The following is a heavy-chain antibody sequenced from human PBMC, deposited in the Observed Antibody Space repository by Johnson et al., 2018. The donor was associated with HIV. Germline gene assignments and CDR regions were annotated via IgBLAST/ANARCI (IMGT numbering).Heavy chain of an antibody. CDR2: IKSKTDGGTT. CDR3: TTPLLVGANRPSEEGYNDAFDI. Sequence: VQLVESGGGLVQPGGSLKLSCAASGFTFSGSAMHWVRQASGKGLEWVGRIKSKTDGGTTDYAAPVKGRFTISRDDSKNTLYLQMNSLKTEDTAVYYCTTPLLVGANRPSEEGYNDAFDIWGQGTMVTVSS. V-gene: IGHV3-15*01. CDR1: GFTFSGSA. D-gene: IGHD1-26*01. J-gene: IGHJ3*02.